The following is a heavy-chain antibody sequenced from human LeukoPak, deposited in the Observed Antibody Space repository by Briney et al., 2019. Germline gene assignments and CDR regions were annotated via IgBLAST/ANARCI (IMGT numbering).Heavy chain of an antibody. V-gene: IGHV1-18*04. CDR2: ISPYNGHT. CDR3: AREGQSRKFDS. D-gene: IGHD4-11*01. CDR1: GYNFTTYF. J-gene: IGHJ5*01. Sequence: ASVKVSCKTSGYNFTTYFITWVRQAPRQGLEWMGWISPYNGHTKYTHSLQGRVTMTTDTSTSTAFLELRSLMSDDTAVYYCAREGQSRKFDSWGQGTLVTVS.